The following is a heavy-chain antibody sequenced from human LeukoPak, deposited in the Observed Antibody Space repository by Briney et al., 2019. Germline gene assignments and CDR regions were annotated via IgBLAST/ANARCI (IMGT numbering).Heavy chain of an antibody. CDR2: IKLDVSET. Sequence: GGSLRLSCAASGFTFSSYAMTWVRQAPGKGLEWVANIKLDVSETYYVDSVRGRFTISRDNTKNSLYLQMDSLRAEDTAVYYCAKDLRQQLVSTPPEYFQHWGQGTLVTVSS. D-gene: IGHD6-13*01. J-gene: IGHJ1*01. CDR3: AKDLRQQLVSTPPEYFQH. V-gene: IGHV3-7*01. CDR1: GFTFSSYA.